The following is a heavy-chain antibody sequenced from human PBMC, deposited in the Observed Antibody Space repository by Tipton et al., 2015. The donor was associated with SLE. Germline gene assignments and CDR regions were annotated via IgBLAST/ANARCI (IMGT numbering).Heavy chain of an antibody. Sequence: TLSLTCTVSGDPLSSDGYYWSWNRPHPGKGLEWIGYIYHNGRAYYNPSLNSRVTIYVDTSKNQFSLKLSSVTAADTAVYYCARDSWYYDSSGYPGYFDYWGQGTLVTVSS. CDR3: ARDSWYYDSSGYPGYFDY. V-gene: IGHV4-31*03. CDR2: IYHNGRA. CDR1: GDPLSSDGYY. J-gene: IGHJ4*02. D-gene: IGHD3-22*01.